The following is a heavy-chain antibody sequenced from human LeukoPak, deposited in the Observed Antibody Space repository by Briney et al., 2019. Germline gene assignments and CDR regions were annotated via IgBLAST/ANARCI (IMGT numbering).Heavy chain of an antibody. J-gene: IGHJ6*02. D-gene: IGHD2-2*01. CDR2: ISYDGSNK. CDR3: AKSIVVVPAGVHYYGMDV. CDR1: GFTFSSYG. V-gene: IGHV3-30*18. Sequence: GGSLRLSCAASGFTFSSYGMHWVRQAPGKGLEWVAVISYDGSNKYYADSVKGRFTISRDNSKNTLYLQMNSLRAEDTAVYYCAKSIVVVPAGVHYYGMDVWGQGTTVTVSS.